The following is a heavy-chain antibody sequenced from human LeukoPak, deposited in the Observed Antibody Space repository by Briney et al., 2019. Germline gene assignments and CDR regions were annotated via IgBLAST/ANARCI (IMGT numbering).Heavy chain of an antibody. CDR3: ARDTRDAFDI. V-gene: IGHV4-59*01. Sequence: SETLSLTCTVSGGSISGFYWNWIRQPPGKGLEWIGYVYYSGNTNYNPSLKSRVTISLDTSKNQFSLKLRSVTAADTAVYYCARDTRDAFDIWGQGTMVTVPS. CDR2: VYYSGNT. CDR1: GGSISGFY. J-gene: IGHJ3*02.